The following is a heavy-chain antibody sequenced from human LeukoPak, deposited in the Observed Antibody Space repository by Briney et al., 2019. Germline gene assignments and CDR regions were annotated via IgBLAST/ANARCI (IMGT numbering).Heavy chain of an antibody. Sequence: SETLSLTCTVSGGSISSYYWSWIRQPPGKGLEWIAYIYYSSSTNYNPSLYSRVTISVDTSKNQFSLQLSSETAADTAVYYCARSGSGSTGGAFDIWGQGTMVTVSS. CDR2: IYYSSST. V-gene: IGHV4-59*08. D-gene: IGHD3-10*01. J-gene: IGHJ3*02. CDR3: ARSGSGSTGGAFDI. CDR1: GGSISSYY.